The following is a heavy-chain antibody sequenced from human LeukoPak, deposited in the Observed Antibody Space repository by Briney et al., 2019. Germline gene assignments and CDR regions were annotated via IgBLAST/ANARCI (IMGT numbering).Heavy chain of an antibody. CDR1: GGSVSSGSYY. CDR3: ARVLTDYDFWSGFVWFDP. V-gene: IGHV4-61*01. D-gene: IGHD3-3*01. Sequence: PSETLSLTCTVSGGSVSSGSYYRSWIRQPPGKGLEWIGYIYYSGSTNYNPSLKSRVTISVDTSKNQFSLKLSSVTAADTAVYYCARVLTDYDFWSGFVWFDPWGQGTLVTVSS. J-gene: IGHJ5*02. CDR2: IYYSGST.